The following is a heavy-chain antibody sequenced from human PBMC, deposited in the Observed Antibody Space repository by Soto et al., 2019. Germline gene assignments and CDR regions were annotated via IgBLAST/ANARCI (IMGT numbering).Heavy chain of an antibody. D-gene: IGHD2-2*02. CDR2: IWYDGKRT. Sequence: GESPRLSCAASGFTLNDFGIHWVRQAPGKGLEWVAVIWYDGKRTNYVDSVKGRFTISRDSSKNTVYLQMNSLRAEDTAVYYCAKENTPPYFDYWGQGALVTVSS. V-gene: IGHV3-33*06. CDR3: AKENTPPYFDY. J-gene: IGHJ4*02. CDR1: GFTLNDFG.